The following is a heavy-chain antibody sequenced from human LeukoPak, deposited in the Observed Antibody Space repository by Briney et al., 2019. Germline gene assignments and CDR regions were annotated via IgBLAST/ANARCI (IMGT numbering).Heavy chain of an antibody. CDR2: ISDSGRTT. J-gene: IGHJ4*02. CDR1: GFPFSSSA. V-gene: IGHV3-23*01. Sequence: PGGSLRLSCAASGFPFSSSAMSWVRQAPGKGPEWVSAISDSGRTTYYTDSVKSRFTISRDNSKNTLYLQMNSLRAEETAVYYCAKDRKVYQDWGRGPLVTVSS. CDR3: AKDRKVYQD. D-gene: IGHD2-8*01.